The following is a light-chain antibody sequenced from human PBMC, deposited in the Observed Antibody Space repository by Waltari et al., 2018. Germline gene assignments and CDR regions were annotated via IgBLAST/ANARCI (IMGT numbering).Light chain of an antibody. CDR1: SSDVGTYNL. V-gene: IGLV2-23*02. CDR2: EVT. CDR3: CSFAGSSTYYV. J-gene: IGLJ1*01. Sequence: QSALTQPASVSGSPGQSITISCTGTSSDVGTYNLVSWYQQHPGKAPNLMIYEVTNRPSGVSNRFSGSKAGNTASLTISGLQAEDEAEYYCCSFAGSSTYYVFGTGTKVTVL.